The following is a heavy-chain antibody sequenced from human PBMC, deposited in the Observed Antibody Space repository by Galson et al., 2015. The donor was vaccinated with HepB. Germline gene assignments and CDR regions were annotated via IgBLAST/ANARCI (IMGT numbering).Heavy chain of an antibody. V-gene: IGHV3-13*01. CDR1: ESTFRTYD. CDR2: IGTDGDT. D-gene: IGHD6-13*01. CDR3: ARGGRSSNWADWYFAL. Sequence: SLRLSCAASESTFRTYDMHWVRQVIGKGLEWVSIIGTDGDTYYAGSVKGRFIISRENAKNYLYLQMNNLTAGDTAVYYCARGGRSSNWADWYFALWGRGTLFSVSS. J-gene: IGHJ2*01.